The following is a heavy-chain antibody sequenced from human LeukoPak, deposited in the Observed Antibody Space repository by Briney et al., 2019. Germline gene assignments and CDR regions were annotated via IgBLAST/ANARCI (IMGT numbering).Heavy chain of an antibody. V-gene: IGHV1-69*05. J-gene: IGHJ4*02. Sequence: ASEKVSCKASGGTFSSYAISWVRQAPGQGLEWMGRIIPIFGTANYAQKFQGRVTITTDESTSTAYMELSSLRSEDTAVYYCARGSEHMVRGVYFDYWGQGTLVTVSS. D-gene: IGHD3-10*01. CDR1: GGTFSSYA. CDR2: IIPIFGTA. CDR3: ARGSEHMVRGVYFDY.